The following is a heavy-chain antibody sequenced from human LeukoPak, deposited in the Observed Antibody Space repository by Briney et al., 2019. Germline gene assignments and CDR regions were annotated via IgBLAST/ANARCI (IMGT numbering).Heavy chain of an antibody. D-gene: IGHD3-22*01. CDR3: AMMITMIGFT. CDR1: GGSISSSSYY. J-gene: IGHJ5*02. Sequence: SETLSLTCTVSGGSISSSSYYWGWIRQPPGKGLEWIGSIYYSGSTYYNPSLKSRVTISVDTSKNQFSLKLSSVTAADTAVYYCAMMITMIGFTWGQGTLVTVSS. CDR2: IYYSGST. V-gene: IGHV4-39*07.